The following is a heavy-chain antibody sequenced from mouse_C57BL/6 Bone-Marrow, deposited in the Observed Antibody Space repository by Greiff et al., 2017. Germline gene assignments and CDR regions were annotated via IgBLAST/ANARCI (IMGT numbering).Heavy chain of an antibody. Sequence: VQLQQPGAGLVLPGASVELSCKASGYTFTSYWMHWVQQWPGQGLEWIGEIDPSDSYTNYNQKFKGRSTLTVDKSASTAYMQLSSLTSEDTAVYYCARWSWFAYWGQGTLVTVSA. J-gene: IGHJ3*01. CDR2: IDPSDSYT. V-gene: IGHV1-69*01. CDR1: GYTFTSYW. CDR3: ARWSWFAY.